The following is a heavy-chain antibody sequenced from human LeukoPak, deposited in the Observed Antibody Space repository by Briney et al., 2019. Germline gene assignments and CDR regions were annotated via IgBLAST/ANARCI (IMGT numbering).Heavy chain of an antibody. CDR3: TTSSGYLNY. J-gene: IGHJ4*02. CDR2: MIGTSDII. D-gene: IGHD3-22*01. Sequence: GGSLRLSCAASGFTFSSYSMNWVRQAPGKGLEWVSYMIGTSDIIKYADSVKGRFTVSRDNAKNSLYLQMNSLRAEDTAVYYCTTSSGYLNYWGQGTLVTVSS. V-gene: IGHV3-48*01. CDR1: GFTFSSYS.